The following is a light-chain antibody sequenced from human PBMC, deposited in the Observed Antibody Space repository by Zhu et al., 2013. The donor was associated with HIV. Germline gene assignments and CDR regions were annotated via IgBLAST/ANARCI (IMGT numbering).Light chain of an antibody. Sequence: QSVLTQPPSVSAAPGQKVTISCSGDSSNIGKNYVSWYQHLPGTAPKLLIYGNSNRPSGVPDRFSGSKSGTSASLAITGLQAEDEADYYCQSYDSSLSGSVFGGGTKLTVL. V-gene: IGLV1-40*01. CDR1: SSNIGKNY. CDR3: QSYDSSLSGSV. J-gene: IGLJ2*01. CDR2: GNS.